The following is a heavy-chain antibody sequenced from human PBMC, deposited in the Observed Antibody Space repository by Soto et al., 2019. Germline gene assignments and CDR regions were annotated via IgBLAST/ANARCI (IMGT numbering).Heavy chain of an antibody. Sequence: ASVKVSCKASGYTFTSYGISWVRQAPGQGLEWMGWISAYNGNTNYAQKLQGRVTMTTDTSTSTAYMELRSLRSDDTAVYYCARDKGSRITLFGVATPFHYWGQGTLATVS. J-gene: IGHJ4*01. V-gene: IGHV1-18*01. CDR3: ARDKGSRITLFGVATPFHY. D-gene: IGHD3-3*01. CDR2: ISAYNGNT. CDR1: GYTFTSYG.